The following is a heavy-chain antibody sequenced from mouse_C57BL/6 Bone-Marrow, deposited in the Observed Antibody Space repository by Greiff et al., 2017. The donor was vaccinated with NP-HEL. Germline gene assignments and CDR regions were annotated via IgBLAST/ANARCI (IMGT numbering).Heavy chain of an antibody. CDR2: IDPTASYT. CDR3: ARNYEYDGNYFDC. J-gene: IGHJ2*01. D-gene: IGHD2-4*01. V-gene: IGHV1-69*01. Sequence: QVQLQQPGAELVMPGASVKLSCKASGYTFTSYWMHWVKQRPGQGLEWIGDIDPTASYTNYNQKFKGKSTLTVDKSSSTAYMQLSSLTSEDSAVYCCARNYEYDGNYFDCWGEGTTLTVSS. CDR1: GYTFTSYW.